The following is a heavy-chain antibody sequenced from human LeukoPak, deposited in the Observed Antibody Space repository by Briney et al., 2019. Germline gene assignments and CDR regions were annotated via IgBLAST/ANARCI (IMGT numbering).Heavy chain of an antibody. J-gene: IGHJ4*02. CDR1: GYTFTGYY. CDR3: ARVGFYSSSVLDY. CDR2: INPNSGGT. V-gene: IGHV1-2*02. Sequence: GASVKVSCKASGYTFTGYYMHWVRQAPGQGLEWMGWINPNSGGTNYAQKFQGRVTMTRDTPISTAYMELSRLRSDDTAVYYCARVGFYSSSVLDYWGQGTLVTVSS. D-gene: IGHD6-13*01.